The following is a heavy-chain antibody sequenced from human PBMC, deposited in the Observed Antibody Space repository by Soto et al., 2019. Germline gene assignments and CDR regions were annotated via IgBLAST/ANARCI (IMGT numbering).Heavy chain of an antibody. CDR2: IYWNDNE. CDR3: AHGSGWLFDY. D-gene: IGHD6-19*01. Sequence: QITLKESGPTLVKPTQTLTLTCTFSGFSLRDYAVGVGWIRQPPGKALEWLSFIYWNDNEYYSPSLRSRITISKDTSKNQVVLTMTNMDPVDAATYYCAHGSGWLFDYWGQGTLVTVSS. CDR1: GFSLRDYAVG. J-gene: IGHJ4*02. V-gene: IGHV2-5*01.